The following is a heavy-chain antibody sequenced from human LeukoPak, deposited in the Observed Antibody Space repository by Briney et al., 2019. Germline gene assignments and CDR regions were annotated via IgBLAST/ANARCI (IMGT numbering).Heavy chain of an antibody. D-gene: IGHD2-2*01. V-gene: IGHV3-23*01. Sequence: GGSLRLSCAASGFTFSSYAMTWVRQAPGKGLEWVSAISGSGGSTYYADSVKGRFTISRDNSKNTLYLQMNSLRAEDTAIYYCAKGRDITCYRVDYWGQGTLVTVSS. J-gene: IGHJ4*02. CDR2: ISGSGGST. CDR3: AKGRDITCYRVDY. CDR1: GFTFSSYA.